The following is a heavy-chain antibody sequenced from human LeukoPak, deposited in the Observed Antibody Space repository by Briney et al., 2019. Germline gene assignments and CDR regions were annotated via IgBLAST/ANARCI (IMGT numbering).Heavy chain of an antibody. J-gene: IGHJ4*02. D-gene: IGHD2-2*01. CDR1: GYTFTNYA. V-gene: IGHV1-3*01. Sequence: GASVKVSCKASGYTFTNYAMHWVRQAPGQRLEWMGWINAGNGNTKYSQKFQGRVTITRDTSASTAYMELSSLRSEDTAVYYCARPLGYCSSTSCHYPNSLDYWGQGTLVTVSS. CDR2: INAGNGNT. CDR3: ARPLGYCSSTSCHYPNSLDY.